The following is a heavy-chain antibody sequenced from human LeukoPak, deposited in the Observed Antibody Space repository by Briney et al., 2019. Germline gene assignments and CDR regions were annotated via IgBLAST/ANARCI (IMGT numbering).Heavy chain of an antibody. V-gene: IGHV3-23*01. CDR2: ISGSDVST. Sequence: GGSLRLSCAASGFTFSSYGMSWVRQAPGKGLEWVSAISGSDVSTYYADSMKGRFTISRDNSKNTLYLQMNSLRAEDAAVYYCAKYSHDSSGSYDYWGQGTLVTVSS. J-gene: IGHJ4*02. D-gene: IGHD3-22*01. CDR1: GFTFSSYG. CDR3: AKYSHDSSGSYDY.